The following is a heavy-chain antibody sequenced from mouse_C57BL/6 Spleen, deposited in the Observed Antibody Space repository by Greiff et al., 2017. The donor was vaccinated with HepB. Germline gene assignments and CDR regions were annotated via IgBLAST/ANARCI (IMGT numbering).Heavy chain of an antibody. CDR1: GFNIKDDY. Sequence: EVQLQQSGAELVRPGASVKLSCTASGFNIKDDYMHWVKQRPEQGLEWIGWIDPENGDTEYASKFQGKATITADTSSNTAYLQLSSLTSEDTAVYYCTTGGYGSSYDWYFDVWGTGTTVTVSS. V-gene: IGHV14-4*01. CDR3: TTGGYGSSYDWYFDV. D-gene: IGHD1-1*01. J-gene: IGHJ1*03. CDR2: IDPENGDT.